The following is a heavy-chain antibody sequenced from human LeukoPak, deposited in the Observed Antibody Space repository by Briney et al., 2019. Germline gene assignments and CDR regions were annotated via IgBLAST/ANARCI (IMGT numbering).Heavy chain of an antibody. CDR3: ATVRITMVRGDGRGAFDI. CDR2: FDPEDGET. D-gene: IGHD3-10*01. Sequence: ASVKVSCKVSGYTLTELSMHWVRQAPGKGLEWMGGFDPEDGETIYAQKFQGRVTMTEGTSTDTAYMELSSLRSEDTAVYYCATVRITMVRGDGRGAFDIWGQGTMVTVSS. V-gene: IGHV1-24*01. J-gene: IGHJ3*02. CDR1: GYTLTELS.